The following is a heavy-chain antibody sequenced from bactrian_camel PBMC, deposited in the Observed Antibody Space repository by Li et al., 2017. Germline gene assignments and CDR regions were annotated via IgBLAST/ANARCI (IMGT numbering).Heavy chain of an antibody. CDR1: GFTESGNY. V-gene: IGHV3S28*01. D-gene: IGHD1*01. J-gene: IGHJ7*01. Sequence: GSVTLSCVASGFTESGNYVAWIRQAPGKGREGVAAIHTGGGGTYYADSVKGRFTISQDIAKSTVYLQMNSLKPEDRPCITVRKSEAAVSIVGEMAKGPRSKSP. CDR2: IHTGGGGT.